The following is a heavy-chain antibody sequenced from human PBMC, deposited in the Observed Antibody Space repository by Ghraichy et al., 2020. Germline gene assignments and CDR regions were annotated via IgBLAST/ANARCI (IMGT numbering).Heavy chain of an antibody. V-gene: IGHV5-51*01. J-gene: IGHJ5*02. CDR2: IYPGDSDT. CDR3: ARRVAARSENSWFDP. D-gene: IGHD6-13*01. Sequence: GESLNISCKASGYSFTTYWIGWVRQMPGKGLEWMGIIYPGDSDTRYSPSFQGQVTISADKSISTAYLQWSSLKASDTAMYYRARRVAARSENSWFDPWGQGTLVTVSS. CDR1: GYSFTTYW.